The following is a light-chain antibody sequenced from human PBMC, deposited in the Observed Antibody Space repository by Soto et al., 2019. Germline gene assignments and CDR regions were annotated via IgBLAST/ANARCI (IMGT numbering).Light chain of an antibody. CDR1: QSVSSSY. CDR2: GAS. J-gene: IGKJ5*01. CDR3: QQYGSSPIT. V-gene: IGKV3-20*01. Sequence: EIVLTQSPGTLALSPGERATLSGRASQSVSSSYLAWYQQKPGQAPRLLIYGASSRATGIPDRFSGSGSGTDFTLTISSLEPEDFAVYYCQQYGSSPITFGQGTRLEIK.